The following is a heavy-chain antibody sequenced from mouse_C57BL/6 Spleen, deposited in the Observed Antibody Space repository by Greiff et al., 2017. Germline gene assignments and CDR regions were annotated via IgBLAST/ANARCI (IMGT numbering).Heavy chain of an antibody. CDR2: ISDGGSYT. CDR1: GFTFSSYA. J-gene: IGHJ2*01. Sequence: EVNVVESGGGLVKPGGSLKLSCAASGFTFSSYAMSWVRQTPEKRLEWVATISDGGSYTYYPDNVKGRFTISRENAKNNLYLQMSHLKSADTAMYYCARDGAGSSLYYVDYWGQGTTLTVSS. V-gene: IGHV5-4*01. D-gene: IGHD1-1*01. CDR3: ARDGAGSSLYYVDY.